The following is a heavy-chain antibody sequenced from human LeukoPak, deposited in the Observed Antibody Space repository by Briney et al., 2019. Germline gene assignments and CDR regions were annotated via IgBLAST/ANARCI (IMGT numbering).Heavy chain of an antibody. Sequence: GGSLRLSCAASGFTFSSYEMNWVRQAPGKGLEWVSYISSSGSTIYYADSVKGRFTISRDNAKNSLYLQMNSLRAEDTAVYYCARDAPWGIVVSQPYYSDYCGQGTLVTVSS. CDR3: ARDAPWGIVVSQPYYSDY. J-gene: IGHJ4*02. CDR2: ISSSGSTI. D-gene: IGHD1-26*01. V-gene: IGHV3-48*03. CDR1: GFTFSSYE.